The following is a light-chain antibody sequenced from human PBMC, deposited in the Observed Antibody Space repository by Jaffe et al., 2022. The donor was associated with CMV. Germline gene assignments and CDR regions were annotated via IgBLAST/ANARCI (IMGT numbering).Light chain of an antibody. CDR1: QSVGYL. CDR2: ESS. CDR3: QQYNEHNWT. J-gene: IGKJ1*01. Sequence: DIQMTQSPSTLSASVGDRVSITCRASQSVGYLLAWYQQKPGMAPKPLIYESSRLESGVPSRFSGSGSGAEFTLTISSLQPDDFATYFCQQYNEHNWTFGQGTKVAIK. V-gene: IGKV1-5*03.